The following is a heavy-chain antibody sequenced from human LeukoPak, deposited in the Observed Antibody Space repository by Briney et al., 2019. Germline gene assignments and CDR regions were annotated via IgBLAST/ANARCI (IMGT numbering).Heavy chain of an antibody. J-gene: IGHJ6*03. V-gene: IGHV4-59*01. Sequence: SETLSLTCTVSGTSITSYYWSWIRQPPGKGLEWIGYIYYSGSTNYNPSLKSRVTISVDTSKNQFSLKLSSVTAADTAVYYCARSLVSNPYYYYYMDVWGKGTTVTISS. CDR1: GTSITSYY. CDR3: ARSLVSNPYYYYYMDV. CDR2: IYYSGST. D-gene: IGHD3-9*01.